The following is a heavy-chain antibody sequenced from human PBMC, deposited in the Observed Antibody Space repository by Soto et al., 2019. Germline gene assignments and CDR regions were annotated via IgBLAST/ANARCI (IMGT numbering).Heavy chain of an antibody. Sequence: GASVKVSCKSSGYIFQNYAVTWLRQAPGQGLEWMGGIIPVFGTPDYTQKFRGRVTITADESTSKVYMELRSLTSEDTAVYYCARHLYDYVWGSYRHWGQGXLVTVYS. CDR1: GYIFQNYA. D-gene: IGHD3-16*02. V-gene: IGHV1-69*13. J-gene: IGHJ4*02. CDR2: IIPVFGTP. CDR3: ARHLYDYVWGSYRH.